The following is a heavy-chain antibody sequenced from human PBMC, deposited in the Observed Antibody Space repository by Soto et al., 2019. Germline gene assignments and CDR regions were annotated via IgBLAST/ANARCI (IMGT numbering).Heavy chain of an antibody. CDR3: ARDRAVEEFDP. CDR1: GYSFTSYW. D-gene: IGHD2-15*01. J-gene: IGHJ5*02. Sequence: LGESLKISCKGSGYSFTSYWIGWVRQMPGKGLEWMGIIYPGDSDTRYSPSFQGRVTITADKSTSTAYMELSSLRSEDTAVYYCARDRAVEEFDPWGQGTLVTVSS. V-gene: IGHV5-51*01. CDR2: IYPGDSDT.